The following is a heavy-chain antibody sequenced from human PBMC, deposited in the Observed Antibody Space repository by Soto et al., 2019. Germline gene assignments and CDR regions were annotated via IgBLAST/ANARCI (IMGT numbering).Heavy chain of an antibody. Sequence: EVQLVESGGGLVQPGGSLRLSCAASGFTFSRYAMHWVRQAPGKGLQYVSTISSNGGSTYYTNSVKGRFTISRDNSKNTLYLQMGSLRAEDMAVYYCGRDTKSGSYSLDYWGQGTLVTVSS. J-gene: IGHJ4*02. V-gene: IGHV3-64*01. CDR1: GFTFSRYA. CDR2: ISSNGGST. CDR3: GRDTKSGSYSLDY. D-gene: IGHD1-26*01.